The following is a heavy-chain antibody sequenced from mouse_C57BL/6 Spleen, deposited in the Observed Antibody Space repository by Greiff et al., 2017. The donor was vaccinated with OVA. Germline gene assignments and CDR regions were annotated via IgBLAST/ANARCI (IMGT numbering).Heavy chain of an antibody. Sequence: EVKLMESGEGLVKPGGSLKLSCAASGFTFSSYAMSWVRQTPEKRLEWVAYISSGGDYIYYADTVKGRFTISRDNARNTLYLQMSSLKSEDTAMYYCTRDGSNWDYFDYWGQGTTLTVSS. D-gene: IGHD4-1*01. J-gene: IGHJ2*01. CDR2: ISSGGDYI. CDR1: GFTFSSYA. CDR3: TRDGSNWDYFDY. V-gene: IGHV5-9-1*02.